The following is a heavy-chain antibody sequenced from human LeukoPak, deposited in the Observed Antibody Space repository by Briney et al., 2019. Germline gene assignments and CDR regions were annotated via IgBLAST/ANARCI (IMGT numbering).Heavy chain of an antibody. CDR1: GYTFTSYG. Sequence: ASVKVSCKASGYTFTSYGISWVRQAPGQGLEWMGWISAYNGNTNYAQKLQGRVTMTTDTSTSTAYMELRSLRSGDTAVYYCARGSLGYCSSTSCPNWFDPWGQGTLVTVSS. CDR3: ARGSLGYCSSTSCPNWFDP. D-gene: IGHD2-2*01. CDR2: ISAYNGNT. J-gene: IGHJ5*02. V-gene: IGHV1-18*01.